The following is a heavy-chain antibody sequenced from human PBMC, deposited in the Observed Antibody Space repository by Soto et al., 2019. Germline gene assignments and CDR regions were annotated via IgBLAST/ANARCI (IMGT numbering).Heavy chain of an antibody. CDR2: IYYSGST. D-gene: IGHD6-13*01. V-gene: IGHV4-59*01. CDR3: ARGLGGIRKEWHV. Sequence: SETLSLTCTVSGGSISSYYWSWIRQPPGKGLEWIGYIYYSGSTNYNPSLKSRVTISVDTSKNQFSLKLSSVTAADTAVYYCARGLGGIRKEWHVCGQGTTVTVYS. CDR1: GGSISSYY. J-gene: IGHJ6*02.